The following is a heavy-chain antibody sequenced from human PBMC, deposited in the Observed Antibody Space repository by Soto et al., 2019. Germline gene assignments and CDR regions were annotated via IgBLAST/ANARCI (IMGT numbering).Heavy chain of an antibody. D-gene: IGHD1-1*01. V-gene: IGHV6-1*01. CDR1: GDSVSSNSAG. CDR2: TYYKSKWYY. Sequence: LQTLSLTCDISGDSVSSNSAGWNWIRPTPSRGLEWLGRTYYKSKWYYTYAASVKSRITVSPDTSKNQFSLQLTSVTPEDTAVYYCARGSWDDVSGHYYMDVWDKGTTVT. J-gene: IGHJ6*03. CDR3: ARGSWDDVSGHYYMDV.